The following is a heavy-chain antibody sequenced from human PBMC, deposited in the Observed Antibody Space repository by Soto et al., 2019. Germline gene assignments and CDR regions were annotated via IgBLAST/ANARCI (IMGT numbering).Heavy chain of an antibody. CDR1: GYSFTSYW. Sequence: SGESLKISCKGSGYSFTSYWISWVRQMPGKGLEWMGRIDPSDSYTNYSPSFQGHVTISADKSISTAYLQWSSLKASDTAMYYCARHTAAVGATTYWGQGTLVTVSS. D-gene: IGHD1-26*01. CDR3: ARHTAAVGATTY. CDR2: IDPSDSYT. V-gene: IGHV5-10-1*01. J-gene: IGHJ4*02.